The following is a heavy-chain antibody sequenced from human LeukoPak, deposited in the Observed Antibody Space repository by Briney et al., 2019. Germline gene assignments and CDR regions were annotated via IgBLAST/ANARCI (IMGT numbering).Heavy chain of an antibody. D-gene: IGHD6-13*01. Sequence: PSETLSLTCTVSGGSISSYYWSWIRQPPGKGLEWIGYIYYSGSTNYNPSLKSRVTISVDTSKNQFSLKLSSVTAADTAVYYCARGFYHSSSWYPLGYWGQGTLVTVSS. J-gene: IGHJ4*02. CDR3: ARGFYHSSSWYPLGY. CDR2: IYYSGST. V-gene: IGHV4-59*01. CDR1: GGSISSYY.